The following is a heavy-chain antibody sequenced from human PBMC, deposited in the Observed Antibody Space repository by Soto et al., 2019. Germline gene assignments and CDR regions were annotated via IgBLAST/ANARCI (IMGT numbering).Heavy chain of an antibody. J-gene: IGHJ3*02. D-gene: IGHD2-2*01. CDR2: IVVGSGNT. CDR3: ARSPVLVPDNAFDI. V-gene: IGHV1-58*01. Sequence: GASVKVSCKASGFTFTSSAVQWVRQARGQRLEWIGWIVVGSGNTNYAQKFQERVTITRDMSTSTAYMELSSLRSEDTAVYYCARSPVLVPDNAFDIWGQGTMVTVSS. CDR1: GFTFTSSA.